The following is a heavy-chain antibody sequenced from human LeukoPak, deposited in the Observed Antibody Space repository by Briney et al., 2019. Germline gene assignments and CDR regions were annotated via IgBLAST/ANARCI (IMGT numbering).Heavy chain of an antibody. V-gene: IGHV4-39*07. D-gene: IGHD3-3*01. J-gene: IGHJ6*02. CDR3: ARESRFPYYYYGIDV. CDR2: IYYSGCT. CDR1: GGSISSSSYY. Sequence: SETLSLTCTVSGGSISSSSYYWGWIRQPPGKGLEWIGRIYYSGCTNYNPSLKSRVTISVGTSKNQFSLKLTSVTAAETAVYYCARESRFPYYYYGIDVWGQGTTVTSSS.